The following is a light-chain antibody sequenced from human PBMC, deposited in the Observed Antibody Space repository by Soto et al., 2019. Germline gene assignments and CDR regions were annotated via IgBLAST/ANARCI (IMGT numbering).Light chain of an antibody. CDR3: QQYNDWPPTWT. CDR2: GAS. V-gene: IGKV3-15*01. CDR1: QSVSSK. J-gene: IGKJ1*01. Sequence: EIVMTQSPATLSVSPGERATLSCRASQSVSSKLAWYQQKPGQAPRVLIYGASTRATGIPARFSGSGSGTEFTLTISSLQSEDFAVYYCQQYNDWPPTWTLGQGTRVEI.